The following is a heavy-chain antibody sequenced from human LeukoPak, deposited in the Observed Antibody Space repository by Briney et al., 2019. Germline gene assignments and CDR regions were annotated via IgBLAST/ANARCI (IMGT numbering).Heavy chain of an antibody. D-gene: IGHD4-17*01. CDR3: ARSSDYGDYD. CDR1: GGSVSSGGYY. Sequence: SETLSLTCTVSGGSVSSGGYYWTWIRQHPGKGLEWLGYIHYSGRTYYNPSLKSRITISLDTPENRFSLNLTSVSAADTAFYYCARSSDYGDYDWGQGTLVTVSS. J-gene: IGHJ4*02. CDR2: IHYSGRT. V-gene: IGHV4-31*03.